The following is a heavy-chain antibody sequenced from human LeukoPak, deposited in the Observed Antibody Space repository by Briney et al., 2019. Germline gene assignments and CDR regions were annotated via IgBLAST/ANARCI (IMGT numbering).Heavy chain of an antibody. J-gene: IGHJ3*02. CDR1: GFTFSSYA. Sequence: PGGSLRLSCAASGFTFSSYAMSWVRQAPGKGLEWVSAISGSGGSTYYADSVKGRFTISRDNSKNTLYLQMNSLRAEDTAVYYCAKDHSSGYSLSFHDAFDIWGQGTMVTVSS. D-gene: IGHD3-22*01. CDR3: AKDHSSGYSLSFHDAFDI. V-gene: IGHV3-23*01. CDR2: ISGSGGST.